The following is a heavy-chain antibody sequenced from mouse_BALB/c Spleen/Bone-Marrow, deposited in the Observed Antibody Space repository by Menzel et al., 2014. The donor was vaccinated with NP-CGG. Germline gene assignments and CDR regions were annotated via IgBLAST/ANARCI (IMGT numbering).Heavy chain of an antibody. CDR1: GYTFXNYW. CDR2: ILPGSDNT. CDR3: ARGNPFDF. J-gene: IGHJ2*01. Sequence: QVQLQQSGGELMKPGASVKISCKATGYTFXNYWIQWVKQRPGHGPEWIGEILPGSDNTNYNEKFKGKATFTADTSSNTAYMQLSSLTSEDSAVYYCARGNPFDFWGQGTTLTASS. V-gene: IGHV1-9*01.